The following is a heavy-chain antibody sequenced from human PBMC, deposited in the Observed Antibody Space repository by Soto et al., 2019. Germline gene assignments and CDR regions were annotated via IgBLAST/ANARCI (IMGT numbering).Heavy chain of an antibody. D-gene: IGHD2-15*01. Sequence: PGGSLRLSCAASGFTFSSYAMHWVRQAPGKGLEWVTVISYDGSNKYYADSVKGRFTISRGNSKNTLYLQMNSLRAEDTAVYYCARDSPRKSGRGSYYYGMDVWGQGTTVTVSS. CDR1: GFTFSSYA. CDR2: ISYDGSNK. J-gene: IGHJ6*02. CDR3: ARDSPRKSGRGSYYYGMDV. V-gene: IGHV3-30-3*01.